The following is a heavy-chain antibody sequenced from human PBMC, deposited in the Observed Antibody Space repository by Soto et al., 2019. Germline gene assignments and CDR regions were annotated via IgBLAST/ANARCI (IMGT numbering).Heavy chain of an antibody. Sequence: QVQLIQSGGEVKKPGSSVKVSCQASGGTFSSYGINWVRQTPGQGLEWMGGIIPIFGTANYAQSFQGRLTIAADESTTTAYMELGSLRSEDTAIYYCARDVVTSWSGKVFDVWGEGTMVTVSS. CDR2: IIPIFGTA. CDR3: ARDVVTSWSGKVFDV. V-gene: IGHV1-69*01. D-gene: IGHD2-2*01. CDR1: GGTFSSYG. J-gene: IGHJ3*01.